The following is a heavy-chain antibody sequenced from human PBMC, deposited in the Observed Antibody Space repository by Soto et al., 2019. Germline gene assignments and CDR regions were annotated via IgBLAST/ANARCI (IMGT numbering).Heavy chain of an antibody. CDR1: GGSISNGDYY. J-gene: IGHJ6*02. CDR3: ARVGYGSDSNFYGVGV. D-gene: IGHD3-10*01. V-gene: IGHV4-30-4*01. Sequence: PSETLSLTCTVSGGSISNGDYYWSWIRQPPGKGLEWIGYIYYSGSTYYNPSLKSRVTISEDTSKNQFSLKLSSLTAADAAVYYCARVGYGSDSNFYGVGVWGQGTTVTVSS. CDR2: IYYSGST.